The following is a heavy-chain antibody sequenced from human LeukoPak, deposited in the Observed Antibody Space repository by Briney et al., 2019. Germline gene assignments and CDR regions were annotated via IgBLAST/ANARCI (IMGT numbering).Heavy chain of an antibody. CDR2: ISGSGGST. V-gene: IGHV3-23*01. Sequence: QAGGSLRLSCAASGFTFSIYAMNWVRQAPGKGLEWVSTISGSGGSTYYADSVKGRFTISRDNSESTLYLQMNSLRAEDTAVYYCSKDLDCHYARYFDLWGRGTLVTVSS. D-gene: IGHD4-17*01. J-gene: IGHJ2*01. CDR1: GFTFSIYA. CDR3: SKDLDCHYARYFDL.